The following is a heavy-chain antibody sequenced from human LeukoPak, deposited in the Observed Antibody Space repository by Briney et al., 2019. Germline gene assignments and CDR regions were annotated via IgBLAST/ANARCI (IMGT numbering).Heavy chain of an antibody. D-gene: IGHD3-10*01. CDR3: ARDKEWFGEGPNPSGY. CDR2: ISAYNGNT. J-gene: IGHJ4*02. Sequence: GASVKVSCKASGYTFTSYGISWVRQAPGQGLEWMGWISAYNGNTNYVQKLQGRVTMTTDTSTSTAYMELRSLRSDDTAVYYCARDKEWFGEGPNPSGYWGQGTLVTVSS. V-gene: IGHV1-18*01. CDR1: GYTFTSYG.